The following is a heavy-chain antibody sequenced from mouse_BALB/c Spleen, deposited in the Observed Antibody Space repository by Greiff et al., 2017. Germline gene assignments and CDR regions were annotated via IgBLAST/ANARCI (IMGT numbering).Heavy chain of an antibody. J-gene: IGHJ1*01. CDR3: ARLSYWYFDV. Sequence: EVHLVESGGDLVKPGGSLKLSCAASGFTFSSYGMSWVRQTPDKRLEWVATISSGGSYTYYPDSVKGRFTISRDNAKNTLYLQMSSLKSEDTAMYYCARLSYWYFDVWGAGTTVTVSS. CDR1: GFTFSSYG. CDR2: ISSGGSYT. V-gene: IGHV5-6*01.